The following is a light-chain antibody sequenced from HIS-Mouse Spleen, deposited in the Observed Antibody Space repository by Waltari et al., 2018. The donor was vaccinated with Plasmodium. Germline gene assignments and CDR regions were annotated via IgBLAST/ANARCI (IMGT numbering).Light chain of an antibody. V-gene: IGKV3-15*01. J-gene: IGKJ3*01. Sequence: EIVMTQSPDTLYVSPGERATLSCRASQSVSSNLAWYHQKPGQAPRLLIYGASTRSTGIPSRFSGSGSGTEFTLTISSLQSEDFAVYYCQQYNNWSFTFGPGTKVDIK. CDR1: QSVSSN. CDR2: GAS. CDR3: QQYNNWSFT.